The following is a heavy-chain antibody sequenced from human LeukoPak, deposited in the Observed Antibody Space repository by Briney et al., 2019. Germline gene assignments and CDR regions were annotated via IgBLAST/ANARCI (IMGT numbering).Heavy chain of an antibody. J-gene: IGHJ6*03. Sequence: GGPLRLSCAASGFTFSSYSMNWVRQAPGKGLEWVSYTSSSSSTIYYADSVKGRFTISRDNAKNSLYLQMNSLRAEDTALYYCAREYCSSTSCYGRYYYYMDVWGKGTTVTVSS. CDR2: TSSSSSTI. CDR1: GFTFSSYS. D-gene: IGHD2-2*01. V-gene: IGHV3-48*04. CDR3: AREYCSSTSCYGRYYYYMDV.